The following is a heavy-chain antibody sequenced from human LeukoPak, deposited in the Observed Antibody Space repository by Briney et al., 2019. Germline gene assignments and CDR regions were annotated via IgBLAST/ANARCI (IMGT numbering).Heavy chain of an antibody. J-gene: IGHJ4*02. CDR3: ARDRGISFYFDY. Sequence: GGSLTLSCAVSGFPFTTYNMNWVRQAPGKGLEWVSYIDSSSSTIYYADSVKGRFTVSRDNAKNSLDLQMNSLRSEDTAVYYCARDRGISFYFDYWGQGTLVTVSS. CDR2: IDSSSSTI. D-gene: IGHD3-16*02. V-gene: IGHV3-48*01. CDR1: GFPFTTYN.